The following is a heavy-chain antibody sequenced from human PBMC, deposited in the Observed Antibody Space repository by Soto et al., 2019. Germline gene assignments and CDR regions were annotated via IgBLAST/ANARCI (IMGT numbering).Heavy chain of an antibody. CDR1: GFICSSYD. Sequence: GGSLRLSCAVSGFICSSYDMSWVRQAPGKGLEWVSTILVGGSTHYEDAVKGRFTISRDTSKNTVYLQMNSLTAGDTAVYYCAKATATSGGAFEIYGQGTMVTVSS. CDR2: ILVGGST. J-gene: IGHJ3*02. V-gene: IGHV3-23*01. D-gene: IGHD1-1*01. CDR3: AKATATSGGAFEI.